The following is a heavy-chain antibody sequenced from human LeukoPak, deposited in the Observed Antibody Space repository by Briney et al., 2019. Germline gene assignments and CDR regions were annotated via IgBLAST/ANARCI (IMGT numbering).Heavy chain of an antibody. D-gene: IGHD2-2*01. CDR2: ISSSGSSN. CDR3: ASSIIPAVVRDY. V-gene: IGHV3-48*03. J-gene: IGHJ4*02. Sequence: PGGSLRLSCAASGFTFSSYQMNWVRQAPGKGLERVSYISSSGSSNYYADSVKGRFTISRDNAKNSLFLQMNSLRAEDTAVYYCASSIIPAVVRDYWGQGTLVTVCS. CDR1: GFTFSSYQ.